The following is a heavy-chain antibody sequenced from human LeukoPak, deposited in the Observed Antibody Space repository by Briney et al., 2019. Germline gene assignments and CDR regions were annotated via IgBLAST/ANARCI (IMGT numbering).Heavy chain of an antibody. V-gene: IGHV6-1*01. D-gene: IGHD2-21*01. CDR3: ARGIAISGYDY. Sequence: SQTLSLTCAISGDSVSSDTTAWNRIRQSPSRGLEWLGRTYYRSKWFFDYALSVKSRITINADTSKNQFSLQLNSVTPEDTAVYYCARGIAISGYDYWGQGTLVTVSS. J-gene: IGHJ4*02. CDR2: TYYRSKWFF. CDR1: GDSVSSDTTA.